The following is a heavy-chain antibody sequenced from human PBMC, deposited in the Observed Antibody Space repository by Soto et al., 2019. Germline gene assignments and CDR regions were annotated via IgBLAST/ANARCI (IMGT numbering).Heavy chain of an antibody. Sequence: QVQLQQWGAGLLKPSETLSLTCAVYGGSFSGYYWSWIRQPPGKGLEWIGEINHSGSTNYNPSLKARLTISVDTSKNPFSLKLSSVTAADTAVYYCARGLRYFDWLLVYWGQGTLVTVSS. CDR3: ARGLRYFDWLLVY. CDR2: INHSGST. D-gene: IGHD3-9*01. CDR1: GGSFSGYY. V-gene: IGHV4-34*01. J-gene: IGHJ4*02.